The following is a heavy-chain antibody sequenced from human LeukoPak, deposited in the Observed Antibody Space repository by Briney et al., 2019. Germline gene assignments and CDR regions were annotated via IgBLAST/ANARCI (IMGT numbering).Heavy chain of an antibody. D-gene: IGHD3-10*01. Sequence: GASVTVSCTSSGYTFTIYYMHWVRQPPGQGLEWMGINNPSGGSTSYAQKFQGRVTMTRDTSTSTVYMELSSLRSEDTAVYYCARDGTMVRGAYFNYYGMDVWGQGTKVTVSS. CDR3: ARDGTMVRGAYFNYYGMDV. V-gene: IGHV1-46*01. CDR1: GYTFTIYY. CDR2: NNPSGGST. J-gene: IGHJ6*02.